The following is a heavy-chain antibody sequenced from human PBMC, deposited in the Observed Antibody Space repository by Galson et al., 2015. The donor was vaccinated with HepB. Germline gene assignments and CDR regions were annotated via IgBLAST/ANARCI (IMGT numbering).Heavy chain of an antibody. CDR2: ISGYNGNT. V-gene: IGHV1-18*04. CDR1: GYTLTGYG. D-gene: IGHD1-1*01. Sequence: SVKVSCKASGYTLTGYGFSWVRQAPGQGLEWMGWISGYNGNTRYAQKFQGTVTMTTDTSTSTAYMELGSLRYEDTAVYYCARDWTGTVGYKYYGMDVWGQGTTVIVSS. CDR3: ARDWTGTVGYKYYGMDV. J-gene: IGHJ6*02.